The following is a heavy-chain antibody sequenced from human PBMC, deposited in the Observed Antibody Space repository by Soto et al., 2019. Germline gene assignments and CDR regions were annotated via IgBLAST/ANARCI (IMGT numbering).Heavy chain of an antibody. Sequence: ASVKVSCKASGYTFTSYYMHWVRQAPGQGLEWMGIINPSGGSTSYAQKFQCRVTMTRDTSTSTVYMELSSLRSEDTAVYYCARGSWPAMVRGVIITRDWFDSWGQGTLVTVSS. CDR2: INPSGGST. D-gene: IGHD3-10*01. J-gene: IGHJ5*01. CDR1: GYTFTSYY. CDR3: ARGSWPAMVRGVIITRDWFDS. V-gene: IGHV1-46*01.